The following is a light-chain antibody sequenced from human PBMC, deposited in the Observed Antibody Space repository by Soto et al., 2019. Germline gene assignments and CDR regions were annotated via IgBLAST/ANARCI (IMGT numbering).Light chain of an antibody. Sequence: EIVLTQSPGTLSLSPGERATLSCRASQTVSSSHLAWYQQKPGQAPNLLIYGASSRATGIPDRFSGSGSGTDFTLTISRLEPEDFAVYYCQHYGSSTRTFGGGTKVDIK. CDR2: GAS. J-gene: IGKJ4*01. V-gene: IGKV3-20*01. CDR3: QHYGSSTRT. CDR1: QTVSSSH.